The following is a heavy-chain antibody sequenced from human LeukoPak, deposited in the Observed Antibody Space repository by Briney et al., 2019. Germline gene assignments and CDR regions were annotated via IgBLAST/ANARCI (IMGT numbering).Heavy chain of an antibody. Sequence: ASVKVSCKASGYTFTSYGIIWVRQAPGQGLEWMGWISAYNGNTNYAQKLQGRVTMTTDTSTSTAYMELRSLRSDDTAVYYCARISSRDTSFDIWGQGTMVTVSS. CDR3: ARISSRDTSFDI. D-gene: IGHD5-18*01. CDR2: ISAYNGNT. CDR1: GYTFTSYG. V-gene: IGHV1-18*01. J-gene: IGHJ3*02.